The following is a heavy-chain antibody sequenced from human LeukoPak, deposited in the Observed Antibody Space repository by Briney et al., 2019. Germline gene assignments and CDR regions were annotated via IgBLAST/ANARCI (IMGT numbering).Heavy chain of an antibody. Sequence: GGSLRLSCAASGFTVSSNYMSWVRQAPGKGLEWVSAISGSGGSTYYADSVKGRFTISRDNSKNTLYLQMNSLRAEDTAVYYCTTVSNSGEFAIYWGQGTLVTVSS. V-gene: IGHV3-23*01. J-gene: IGHJ4*02. CDR2: ISGSGGST. D-gene: IGHD3-16*01. CDR3: TTVSNSGEFAIY. CDR1: GFTVSSNY.